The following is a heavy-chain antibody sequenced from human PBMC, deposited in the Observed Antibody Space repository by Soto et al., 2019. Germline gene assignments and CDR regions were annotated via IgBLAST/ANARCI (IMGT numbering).Heavy chain of an antibody. Sequence: TSETLSLTCAVDGGSCSGYYWTWIRQPPGKGLEWIGEINYSGSTYYNPSLKGRVTISVDTSKNQFSLKLSSVTAADTAVYYCARLRGHDFWSGYYYYYYMDVWGKGTTVTVSS. CDR3: ARLRGHDFWSGYYYYYYMDV. D-gene: IGHD3-3*01. V-gene: IGHV4-34*01. CDR2: INYSGST. CDR1: GGSCSGYY. J-gene: IGHJ6*03.